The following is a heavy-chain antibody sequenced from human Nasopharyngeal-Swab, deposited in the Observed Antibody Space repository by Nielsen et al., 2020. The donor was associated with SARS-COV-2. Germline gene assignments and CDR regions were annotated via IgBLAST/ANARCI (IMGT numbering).Heavy chain of an antibody. J-gene: IGHJ4*02. CDR1: GFTFGDYA. D-gene: IGHD3-3*01. CDR3: ARAKRATIFGVVIMREFDY. V-gene: IGHV3-11*06. Sequence: GESLKISCTASGFTFGDYAMSWFRQAPGKGLEWVSYISSSSSYTNYADSVKSRFTISRDNAKNSLYLQMNSLRAEDTAVYYCARAKRATIFGVVIMREFDYWGQGTLVTVSS. CDR2: ISSSSSYT.